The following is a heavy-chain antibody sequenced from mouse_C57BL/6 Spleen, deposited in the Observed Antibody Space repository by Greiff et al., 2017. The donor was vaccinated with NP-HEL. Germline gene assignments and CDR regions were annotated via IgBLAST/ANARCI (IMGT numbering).Heavy chain of an antibody. Sequence: VPLQQSGPALVQPGASVKISCKASGYAFSSSWMNWVKQRPGKGLEWIGRIYPGDGDTNYNGKFKGKATLTADKSSSTAYMQLSSLTSEDSAVYFCARGYDYDYFDYWGQGTTLTVSS. J-gene: IGHJ2*01. V-gene: IGHV1-82*01. D-gene: IGHD2-4*01. CDR2: IYPGDGDT. CDR1: GYAFSSSW. CDR3: ARGYDYDYFDY.